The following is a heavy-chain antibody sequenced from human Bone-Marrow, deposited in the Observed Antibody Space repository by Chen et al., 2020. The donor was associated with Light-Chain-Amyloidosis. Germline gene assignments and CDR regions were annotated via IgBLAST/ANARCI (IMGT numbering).Heavy chain of an antibody. Sequence: EVQLVESGGGLVKPGGSLRLSCAASGFTFRNYDMNWVRQVPGKGLEWISAVTNSSSNIYYADSVRGRFTISRDNAKNSLYLQMNSLRAEDTAMYYCASSAPDPSSWGQGTLVTVSS. J-gene: IGHJ5*02. CDR2: VTNSSSNI. CDR1: GFTFRNYD. V-gene: IGHV3-21*01. CDR3: ASSAPDPSS.